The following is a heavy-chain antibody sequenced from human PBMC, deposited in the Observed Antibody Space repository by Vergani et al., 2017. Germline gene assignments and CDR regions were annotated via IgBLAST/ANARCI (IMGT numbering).Heavy chain of an antibody. J-gene: IGHJ4*02. CDR1: GGSISSSSYY. CDR2: IYYSGST. V-gene: IGHV4-39*07. Sequence: QLQLQESGPGLVKPSETLSLTCTVSGGSISSSSYYWGWIRQPPGKGLEWIGSIYYSGSTYYNPSLKSRVTISVDTSKNQFSLKLSSVTAADTAVYYCARLRRGIAAALNYFDYWGQGTLGTVSS. CDR3: ARLRRGIAAALNYFDY. D-gene: IGHD6-13*01.